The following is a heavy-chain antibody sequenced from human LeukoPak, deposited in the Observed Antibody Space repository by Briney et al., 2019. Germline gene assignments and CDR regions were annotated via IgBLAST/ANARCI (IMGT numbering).Heavy chain of an antibody. D-gene: IGHD3-10*01. CDR2: ISYDGSNK. CDR3: AKDGSLAFDGRYGMDV. Sequence: GGSLRLSCAASGFTFSSYGMHWVRQAPGKGLEWVAVISYDGSNKYYADSVKGRFTISRDNSENTLYLQMNSLRAEDTAVYYCAKDGSLAFDGRYGMDVWGQGTTVTVSS. V-gene: IGHV3-30*18. CDR1: GFTFSSYG. J-gene: IGHJ6*02.